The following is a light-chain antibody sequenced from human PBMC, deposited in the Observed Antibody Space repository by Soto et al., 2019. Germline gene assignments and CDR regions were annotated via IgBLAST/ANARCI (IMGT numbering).Light chain of an antibody. V-gene: IGKV3-20*01. CDR1: QSVSSSY. CDR3: QQYDISRT. J-gene: IGKJ1*01. Sequence: DIVLTQYPGTLSLSPGERATLSCRASQSVSSSYLAWYQQKPGQAPRLLIYGASSRATGMPAGFSGGWSGRDFTLTISGLEPEDLAVYYCQQYDISRTFGQVTKVDIK. CDR2: GAS.